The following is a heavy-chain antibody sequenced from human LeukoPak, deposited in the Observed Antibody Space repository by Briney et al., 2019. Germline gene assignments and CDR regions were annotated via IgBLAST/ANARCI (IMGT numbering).Heavy chain of an antibody. Sequence: SETLSLTCTVSGGSISSYYWSWIRQPPGKGLEWIGYIYYSGSTYYNPSLKSRVTISVDTSKNQFSLKLSSVTAADTAVYYCARDGGWFDPWGQGTLVTVPS. J-gene: IGHJ5*02. CDR1: GGSISSYY. D-gene: IGHD3-16*01. CDR2: IYYSGST. V-gene: IGHV4-59*12. CDR3: ARDGGWFDP.